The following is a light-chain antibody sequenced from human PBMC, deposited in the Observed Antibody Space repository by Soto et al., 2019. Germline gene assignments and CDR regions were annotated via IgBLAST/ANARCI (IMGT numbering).Light chain of an antibody. CDR3: LQDYNYPIT. V-gene: IGKV1-6*01. CDR2: AAS. J-gene: IGKJ5*01. Sequence: AIQMTQSPSSLSASVGDRVTITCRASQPISNGLGWYQQKPGKAPKLLIYAASSLQSGVPSRFSGSGSGTDFTLTISSLQPEDFAPYYCLQDYNYPITFGQGTRLEIK. CDR1: QPISNG.